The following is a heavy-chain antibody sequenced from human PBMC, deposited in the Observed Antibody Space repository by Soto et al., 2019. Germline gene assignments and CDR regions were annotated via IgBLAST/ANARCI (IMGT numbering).Heavy chain of an antibody. CDR3: ARGGPGVARIGSFEY. CDR2: IHYSGATP. J-gene: IGHJ4*02. CDR1: GYTFTNYY. Sequence: ASVKVSCKASGYTFTNYYTHWVRQAPGQGLVWMGVIHYSGATPTYAQKFQGRVTMARDTSTSTVYAELSSLTSEDTAVYYCARGGPGVARIGSFEYWGQGTLVTISS. V-gene: IGHV1-46*01. D-gene: IGHD3-16*01.